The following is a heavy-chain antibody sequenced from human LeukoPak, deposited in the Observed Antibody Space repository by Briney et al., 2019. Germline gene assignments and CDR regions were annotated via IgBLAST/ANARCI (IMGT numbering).Heavy chain of an antibody. CDR1: GYTFTGYY. CDR3: ARDGVGYYDSSGYYYFHH. J-gene: IGHJ1*01. V-gene: IGHV1-2*02. CDR2: INPNSGGT. D-gene: IGHD3-22*01. Sequence: GASVKVSCKASGYTFTGYYMHWVRQAPVQGLEWMGWINPNSGGTNYAQKFQGRVTMTRDTSISTAYMELSRLRSDDTAVYYCARDGVGYYDSSGYYYFHHWGQGTLVTVSS.